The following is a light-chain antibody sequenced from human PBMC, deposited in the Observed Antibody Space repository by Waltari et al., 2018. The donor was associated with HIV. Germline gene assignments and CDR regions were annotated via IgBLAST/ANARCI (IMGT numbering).Light chain of an antibody. J-gene: IGLJ1*01. CDR3: NSYAGNNKGV. V-gene: IGLV2-8*01. CDR1: SSDVGGYTY. CDR2: DVT. Sequence: QSALTPPPPASGSPGQSVTIPRTGTSSDVGGYTYVSWYQQHPGKAPKLLIYDVTKRPSGVPDRFSGSKSGNTASLTVSGLQAEDEADYYCNSYAGNNKGVFGTGTKVTVL.